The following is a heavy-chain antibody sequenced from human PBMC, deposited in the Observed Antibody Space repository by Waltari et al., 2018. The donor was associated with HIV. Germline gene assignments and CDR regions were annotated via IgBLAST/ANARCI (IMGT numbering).Heavy chain of an antibody. D-gene: IGHD2-15*01. CDR2: FDPKNGKP. Sequence: QLIQSTTALKRPGASVPISCQVSGYSLSDLSMQGVRQGRGQRLEWMGGFDPKNGKPVYSQRFWGRVSLAEDTSEDTAFLELNRLTSDDTAVYYCVTLYNESPLYSNFWGQGTLVTV. CDR3: VTLYNESPLYSNF. J-gene: IGHJ1*01. V-gene: IGHV1-24*01. CDR1: GYSLSDLS.